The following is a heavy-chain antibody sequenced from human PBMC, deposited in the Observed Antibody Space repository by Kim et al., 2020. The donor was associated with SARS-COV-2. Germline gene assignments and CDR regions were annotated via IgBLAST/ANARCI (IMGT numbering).Heavy chain of an antibody. CDR2: IYYSGST. CDR3: ARLREVPYGVRYFDQYYFDY. V-gene: IGHV4-59*08. Sequence: SETLSLTCTVSGGSISSYYWSWIRQPPGKGLEWIGYIYYSGSTNYNPSLKSRVTISVDTSKNQFSLKLSSVTAADTAVYYCARLREVPYGVRYFDQYYFDYWGQGTLVTVSS. CDR1: GGSISSYY. D-gene: IGHD3-9*01. J-gene: IGHJ4*02.